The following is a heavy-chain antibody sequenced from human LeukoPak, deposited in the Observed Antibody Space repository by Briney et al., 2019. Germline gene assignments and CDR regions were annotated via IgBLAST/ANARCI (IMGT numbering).Heavy chain of an antibody. CDR1: GYSFTRYW. CDR3: ARRGYGSNSPFDY. V-gene: IGHV5-51*01. Sequence: GESLKISCKGSGYSFTRYWIAWVRQMPGKGLEWMGLVSPGDPDTRYGPSFQGQVTISADKSISTAYLQWSSLKASDTAMYYCARRGYGSNSPFDYWGQGTLVTVSS. D-gene: IGHD4-23*01. CDR2: VSPGDPDT. J-gene: IGHJ4*02.